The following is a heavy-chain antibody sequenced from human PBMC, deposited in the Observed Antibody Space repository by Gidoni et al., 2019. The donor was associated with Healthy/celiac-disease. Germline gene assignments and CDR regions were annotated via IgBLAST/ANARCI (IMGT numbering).Heavy chain of an antibody. CDR2: ISTSLGT. J-gene: IGHJ3*02. Sequence: EVQLVESGGGLVQPGGSLRLSCAASGFTVSSYTINWVRQAPGKGLEWISYISTSLGTNYADSVRGRFTISRDNAKNSLYLQMNSLRAEDTAVYYCARGVQSAPCSAFDIWGQGTMVTVSS. CDR3: ARGVQSAPCSAFDI. CDR1: GFTVSSYT. D-gene: IGHD3-10*02. V-gene: IGHV3-48*04.